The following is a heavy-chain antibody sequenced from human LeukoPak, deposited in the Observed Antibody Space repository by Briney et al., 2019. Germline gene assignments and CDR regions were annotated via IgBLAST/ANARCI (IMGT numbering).Heavy chain of an antibody. Sequence: GALVKVSCKASGYTFTSYGISWVRQAPGQGLEWMGWISAYNGVTNYAQKFQGRVTMTTDTSTRTAYMEPRSLRSDDTAVYYCARDGGDCQRCSHVWGEGTTVTVSS. CDR1: GYTFTSYG. J-gene: IGHJ6*04. V-gene: IGHV1-18*01. CDR3: ARDGGDCQRCSHV. CDR2: ISAYNGVT. D-gene: IGHD2-21*02.